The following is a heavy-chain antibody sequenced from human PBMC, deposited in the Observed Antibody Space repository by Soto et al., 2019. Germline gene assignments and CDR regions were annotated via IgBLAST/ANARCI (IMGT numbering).Heavy chain of an antibody. Sequence: PSETLSLTCTVSGGSISSYYWSWIRQPPGKGLEWIGYIYYSGSTNYNPSLKSRVTISVDTSKNQFSLKLSSVTAADTAVYYCARASPLGYCSGGSCSYYDSSGYGPFDYWGQGTLVTVSS. CDR2: IYYSGST. CDR1: GGSISSYY. D-gene: IGHD2-15*01. CDR3: ARASPLGYCSGGSCSYYDSSGYGPFDY. J-gene: IGHJ4*02. V-gene: IGHV4-59*01.